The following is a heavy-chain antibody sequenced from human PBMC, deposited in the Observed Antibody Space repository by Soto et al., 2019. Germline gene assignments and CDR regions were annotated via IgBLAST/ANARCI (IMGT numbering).Heavy chain of an antibody. CDR3: ARTGLSSSWYYYYYGMDV. V-gene: IGHV4-31*03. Sequence: SSETLSLTCTVSGGSISSGGYYWSWIRQHPGKGLEWIGYVYYSGSTYYNPSLKSRVTISVDTSKNQFSLKLSSVTAADTAVYYCARTGLSSSWYYYYYGMDVWGQGTTVTVSS. J-gene: IGHJ6*02. CDR1: GGSISSGGYY. D-gene: IGHD6-13*01. CDR2: VYYSGST.